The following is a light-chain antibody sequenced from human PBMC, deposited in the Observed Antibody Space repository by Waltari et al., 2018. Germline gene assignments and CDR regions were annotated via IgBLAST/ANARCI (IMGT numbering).Light chain of an antibody. J-gene: IGKJ4*01. CDR2: KAS. V-gene: IGKV1-5*03. Sequence: DIQMTQSPSTLSASVGDRVTITCRASQSISSWLAWYQQKPGKAPKLRIYKASSLESGVPSRFSGSGSGTEFTLTISSLQPDDFATYYCQQYNSYPLTFSGGTKVEIK. CDR3: QQYNSYPLT. CDR1: QSISSW.